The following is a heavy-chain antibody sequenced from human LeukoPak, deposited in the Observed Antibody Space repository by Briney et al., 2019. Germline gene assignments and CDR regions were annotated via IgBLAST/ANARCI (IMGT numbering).Heavy chain of an antibody. CDR1: GFTVSSNY. CDR3: AKEAVRKFDFHY. D-gene: IGHD1-14*01. V-gene: IGHV3-23*01. CDR2: ISGGGGGS. J-gene: IGHJ4*02. Sequence: PGGSLRLSCAASGFTVSSNYMSWVRQAPGKGLEWVSSISGGGGGSYYADSVKGRFTISRDNSKNTLYLQMNSLRAEDTAVYYCAKEAVRKFDFHYWGQGTLVTVSS.